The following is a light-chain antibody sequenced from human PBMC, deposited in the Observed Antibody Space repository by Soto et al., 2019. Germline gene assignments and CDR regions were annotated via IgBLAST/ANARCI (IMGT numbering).Light chain of an antibody. CDR3: XXYGSSPRT. J-gene: IGKJ1*01. V-gene: IGKV3-20*01. CDR2: GAS. CDR1: QSVSXSX. Sequence: EIVLTQSPGTLSLSPGERATLSCRASQSVSXSXLAWYQQKPGQAPRLLIYGASSRATGIPDRFSGSGSGXDXXXXXXXXXXEDFAVYYCXXYGSSPRTFGQGTKVEIK.